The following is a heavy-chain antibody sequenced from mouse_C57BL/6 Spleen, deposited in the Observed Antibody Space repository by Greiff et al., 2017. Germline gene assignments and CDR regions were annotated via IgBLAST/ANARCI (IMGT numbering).Heavy chain of an antibody. CDR1: GYAFTNYL. CDR3: ARADGNYFDY. J-gene: IGHJ2*01. D-gene: IGHD2-1*01. Sequence: VQLQQSGAELVRPGTSVKVSCKASGYAFTNYLIEWVKQRPGQGLAWIGVINPGSGGTNYNEKFKGKATLTADKSSSTAYMQLSSLTSEDSAVYFCARADGNYFDYWGQGTTLTVSS. V-gene: IGHV1-54*01. CDR2: INPGSGGT.